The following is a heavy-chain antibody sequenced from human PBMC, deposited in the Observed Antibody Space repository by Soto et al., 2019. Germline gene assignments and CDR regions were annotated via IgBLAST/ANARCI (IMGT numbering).Heavy chain of an antibody. J-gene: IGHJ5*02. Sequence: PSETLSLTCTVSGASISGFYWSWIRKSAGKGLEWIGRIYATGTTDYNPSLNSRVMMSVDTSKKQFSLKLRSVTAADTAVYYCVRDGTKTLRDWFDPWGQGISVTV. V-gene: IGHV4-4*07. CDR2: IYATGTT. CDR1: GASISGFY. D-gene: IGHD1-1*01. CDR3: VRDGTKTLRDWFDP.